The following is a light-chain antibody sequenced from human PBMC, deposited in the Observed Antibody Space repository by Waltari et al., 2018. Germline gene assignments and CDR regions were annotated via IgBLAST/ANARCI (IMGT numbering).Light chain of an antibody. CDR3: QTGGHGTWV. CDR1: SGHSSNI. V-gene: IGLV4-69*01. CDR2: VNSDGSH. Sequence: QLVLTQSPSASASLGASVKLTCTLSSGHSSNIIAWLQQQPRKDPRYLMKVNSDGSHSKGDDIPDRFSGSSSGAERYLTISGLQSEDEADYYCQTGGHGTWVFGGGTKLTVL. J-gene: IGLJ3*02.